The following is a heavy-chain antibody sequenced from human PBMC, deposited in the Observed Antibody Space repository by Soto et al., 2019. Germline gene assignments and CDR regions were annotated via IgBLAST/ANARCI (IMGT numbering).Heavy chain of an antibody. CDR2: IYYSGST. V-gene: IGHV4-39*07. Sequence: SETLSLTCTVSGGSISSSSYYWGWIRQPPGKGLEWIGSIYYSGSTNYNPSLKSRVTISVDTSKNQFSLKLSSVTAADTAVYYCARVIKEGFLEWLSPPGAFDIWGQGTMVTVS. CDR3: ARVIKEGFLEWLSPPGAFDI. J-gene: IGHJ3*02. CDR1: GGSISSSSYY. D-gene: IGHD3-3*01.